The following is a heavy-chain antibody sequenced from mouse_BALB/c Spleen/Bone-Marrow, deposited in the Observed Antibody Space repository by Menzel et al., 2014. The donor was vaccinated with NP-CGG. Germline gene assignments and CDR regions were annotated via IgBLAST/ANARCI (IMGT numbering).Heavy chain of an antibody. D-gene: IGHD4-1*01. J-gene: IGHJ2*01. Sequence: EVQLQQSGAELVKPGASVKLSCTASGFNIKDTYIHWVKQGPDQGLEWIGRIDHANPYTKYAPKFQGKDTITADTTSNTAYLQVSSLTSEDTAADYCASLTGIFDYWGQGTTLTVSS. CDR3: ASLTGIFDY. CDR2: IDHANPYT. V-gene: IGHV14-3*02. CDR1: GFNIKDTY.